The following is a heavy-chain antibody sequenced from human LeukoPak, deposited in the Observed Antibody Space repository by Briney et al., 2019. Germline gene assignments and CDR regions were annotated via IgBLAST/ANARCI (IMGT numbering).Heavy chain of an antibody. V-gene: IGHV4-39*01. CDR1: GGSISSSTSY. J-gene: IGHJ4*02. CDR3: ARQTYGSGSYYNLDC. CDR2: IYYSGST. D-gene: IGHD3-10*01. Sequence: PSETLSLTCSVSGGSISSSTSYWGWIRQPPGKGLEWIGTIYYSGSTYYNPSLKSRVTISVDTSKNQFSLKLGSVTAADTAVYYCARQTYGSGSYYNLDCLGQGTLVTVSS.